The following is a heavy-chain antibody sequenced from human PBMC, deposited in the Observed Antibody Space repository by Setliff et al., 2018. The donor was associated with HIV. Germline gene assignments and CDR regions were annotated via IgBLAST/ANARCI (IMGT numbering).Heavy chain of an antibody. D-gene: IGHD3-3*01. CDR3: ARGIESFWSGHVR. CDR1: GGSISSHY. J-gene: IGHJ4*02. Sequence: PSETLSLTCAVSGGSISSHYWSWIRLPPGKGLEWIGTIYYNGNTNYNPSLKSRVAISVDTSKNLFSLKLTSVTPADTAVYYCARGIESFWSGHVRWGQGTLVTVSS. CDR2: IYYNGNT. V-gene: IGHV4-59*11.